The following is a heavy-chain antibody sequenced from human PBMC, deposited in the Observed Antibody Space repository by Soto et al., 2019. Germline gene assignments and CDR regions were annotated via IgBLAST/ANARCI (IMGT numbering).Heavy chain of an antibody. CDR1: GYTFTSYA. CDR2: INAGNGNT. Sequence: ASVKVSCKASGYTFTSYAMHWVRRAPGQRLEWMGWINAGNGNTKYSQKFQGRVTITRDTSASTAYMELSSLRSEDTAVYYCARVVGATMGYYYGMDVWGQGTTVTVSS. J-gene: IGHJ6*02. V-gene: IGHV1-3*01. CDR3: ARVVGATMGYYYGMDV. D-gene: IGHD1-26*01.